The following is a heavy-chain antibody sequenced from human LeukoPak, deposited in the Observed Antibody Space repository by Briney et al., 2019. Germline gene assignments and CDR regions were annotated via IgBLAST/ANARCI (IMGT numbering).Heavy chain of an antibody. CDR1: GYTFTSYY. Sequence: ASVKVSCKASGYTFTSYYMHWVRQAPGQGLEWMGIINPSGGSTSYAQKFQGRVTMTRDTSTSTVYMELSSLRSEDTAVYYCARDYCTNGICYPWTDWGQGTLVTVSS. J-gene: IGHJ4*02. D-gene: IGHD2-8*01. CDR3: ARDYCTNGICYPWTD. V-gene: IGHV1-46*01. CDR2: INPSGGST.